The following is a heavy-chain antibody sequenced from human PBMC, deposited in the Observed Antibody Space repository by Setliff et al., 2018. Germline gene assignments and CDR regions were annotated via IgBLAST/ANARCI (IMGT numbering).Heavy chain of an antibody. V-gene: IGHV1-69*13. CDR2: IIPIFGTA. CDR3: ARRVRIAVLHLYYFEY. CDR1: GYTFTSYG. D-gene: IGHD6-19*01. J-gene: IGHJ4*02. Sequence: ASVKVSCKASGYTFTSYGINWVRQAPGQGLEWMGGIIPIFGTANYAQKFQGRVTITADESTSTAYMELSSLRSEDTAVYYCARRVRIAVLHLYYFEYWGQGTLVTVSS.